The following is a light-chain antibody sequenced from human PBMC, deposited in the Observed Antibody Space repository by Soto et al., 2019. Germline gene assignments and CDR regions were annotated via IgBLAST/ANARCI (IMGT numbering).Light chain of an antibody. CDR2: AAS. CDR3: QQSYSTPRT. CDR1: QSISSY. Sequence: DIQMTQSPSSLSASVGDRVTITCRASQSISSYLSWYQQKPGKAPKLLIYAASSLQSGVPSRFSGSGSGTDFTITISSLQPEYFANYYYQQSYSTPRTFGQGTKVEIK. J-gene: IGKJ1*01. V-gene: IGKV1-39*01.